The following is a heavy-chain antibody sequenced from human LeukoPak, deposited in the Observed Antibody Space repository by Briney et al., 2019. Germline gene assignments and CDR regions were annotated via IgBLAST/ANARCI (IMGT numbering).Heavy chain of an antibody. V-gene: IGHV3-21*01. Sequence: GGSLRLSCAASGFTFSSYTMNCVRQAPGKGLEWVSSISSSSSYKYYADSVKGRFTMSRDNAKNSLFLQMNSLRADDTAVYYCARDLGYCSSTNCGHYYYGMDVWGQGTTVTVSS. CDR1: GFTFSSYT. CDR2: ISSSSSYK. CDR3: ARDLGYCSSTNCGHYYYGMDV. D-gene: IGHD2-2*01. J-gene: IGHJ6*02.